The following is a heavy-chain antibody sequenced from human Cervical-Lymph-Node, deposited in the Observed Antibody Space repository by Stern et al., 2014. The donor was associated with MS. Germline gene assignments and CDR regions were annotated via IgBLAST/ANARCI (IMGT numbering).Heavy chain of an antibody. CDR2: IYWDDDK. D-gene: IGHD2-15*01. J-gene: IGHJ4*02. CDR1: GFSLTTAGAG. V-gene: IGHV2-5*02. CDR3: AHSRVKYCRGGTCYSSLFDY. Sequence: QITLKESGPTLVKPTQTVTLTCTLSGFSLTTAGAGVGWIRQPPGKALEWIALIYWDDDKLYNPFLKNRLTITKDTSKNQAVLTMTNVDPVDTATYYCAHSRVKYCRGGTCYSSLFDYWGQGTLVSVSS.